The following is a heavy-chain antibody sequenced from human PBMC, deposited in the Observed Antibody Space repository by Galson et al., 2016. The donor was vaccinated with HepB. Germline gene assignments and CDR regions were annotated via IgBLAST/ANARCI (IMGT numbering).Heavy chain of an antibody. CDR2: VFHSGDT. Sequence: TLSLTCTISGASISSRNWWSWVRQSPEKGLEWIGEVFHSGDTNYNPSLKSRAFLSVDRSKNQFSLKLNSVTAADTAVYYCAREGSGWSYFDYWGQGTLVTVSS. CDR3: AREGSGWSYFDY. V-gene: IGHV4-4*02. J-gene: IGHJ4*02. D-gene: IGHD6-19*01. CDR1: GASISSRNW.